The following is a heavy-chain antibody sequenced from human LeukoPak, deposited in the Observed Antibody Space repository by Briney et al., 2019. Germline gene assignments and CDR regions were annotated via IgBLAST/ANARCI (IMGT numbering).Heavy chain of an antibody. Sequence: SETLSLTCTVSGYSISSGYYWGWIRQPPGKGLEWIGSIYHSGSTYYNPSLKSRVTISVDTSKNQFSLKLSSVTAADTAVYYCARDEKPVADLYYYYYYYMDVWGKGTTVTVSS. CDR2: IYHSGST. D-gene: IGHD5-12*01. CDR1: GYSISSGYY. V-gene: IGHV4-38-2*02. J-gene: IGHJ6*03. CDR3: ARDEKPVADLYYYYYYYMDV.